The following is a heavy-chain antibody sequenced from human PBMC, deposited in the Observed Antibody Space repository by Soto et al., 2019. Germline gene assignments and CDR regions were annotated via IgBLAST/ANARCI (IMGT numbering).Heavy chain of an antibody. CDR3: ARRSTISRGFDY. CDR1: GGSIISNNHY. Sequence: QLQLRESGPGLVKPSETLSLTCTVSGGSIISNNHYWGWIRQPPGKGLEWIGNIYYSGTTYYNPSPKSRVTMSVDTSKGQFSLKLSSMSVADTAVYFCARRSTISRGFDYWGQGTLVTVSS. V-gene: IGHV4-39*01. J-gene: IGHJ4*02. CDR2: IYYSGTT. D-gene: IGHD3-9*01.